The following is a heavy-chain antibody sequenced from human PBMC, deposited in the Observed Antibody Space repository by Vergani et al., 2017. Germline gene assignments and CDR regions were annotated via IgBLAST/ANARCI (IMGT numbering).Heavy chain of an antibody. D-gene: IGHD5-12*01. J-gene: IGHJ4*02. V-gene: IGHV4-30-2*01. Sequence: QLQLQESGSGLVKPSQTLSLTCAVSGCSISSGGYSWSWIRQPPGKGLEWIGYIYHSGSTYYNPSLKSRVTISVDRSKNQFSLKLSSVTAADTAVYYCARVRIFGGYDLYYFDYWGQGTLVTVSS. CDR3: ARVRIFGGYDLYYFDY. CDR1: GCSISSGGYS. CDR2: IYHSGST.